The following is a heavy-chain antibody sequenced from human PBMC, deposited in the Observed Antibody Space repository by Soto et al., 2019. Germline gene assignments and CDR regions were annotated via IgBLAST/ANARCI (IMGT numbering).Heavy chain of an antibody. D-gene: IGHD3-10*01. J-gene: IGHJ6*02. CDR1: GGSISSGDYY. Sequence: QVQLQESGPGLVKPSQTLSLTCTVSGGSISSGDYYWSWIRQPPGKGLEWIGYIYYSGSTYYNPSLKSRVTISVDTSKNQFSLKLSSVTAADTAVYYCARDPYMVRGVPISYYYYYGMDVWGQGTTVTVSS. V-gene: IGHV4-30-4*01. CDR2: IYYSGST. CDR3: ARDPYMVRGVPISYYYYYGMDV.